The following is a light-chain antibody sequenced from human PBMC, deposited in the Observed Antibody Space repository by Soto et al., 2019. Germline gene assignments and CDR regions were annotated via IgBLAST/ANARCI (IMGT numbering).Light chain of an antibody. CDR1: SSNIGSNY. V-gene: IGLV1-47*01. J-gene: IGLJ3*02. CDR2: RDN. Sequence: QSVLTQPPSASGTPGQRVTISCSGSSSNIGSNYVYWYQQLPGTAPKLLIYRDNQLPSGVPDRFSGSKSGTSASLAISGLRSEDEADYYCAAWDDSLSGRGVFGGGTKLTVL. CDR3: AAWDDSLSGRGV.